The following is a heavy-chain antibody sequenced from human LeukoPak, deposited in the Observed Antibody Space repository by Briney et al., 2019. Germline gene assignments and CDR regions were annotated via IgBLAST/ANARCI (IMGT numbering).Heavy chain of an antibody. V-gene: IGHV4-59*01. J-gene: IGHJ4*02. Sequence: SETLSLTCTVSGGSINSYYWNWIRQPPGKGLEWIGYIYHSGSTNYNPSLKSRVTISLDTSKNQFSLKLTSVTAADTAIYYCARVGIAAGFYYFDYWGQGTLVTVSS. CDR1: GGSINSYY. D-gene: IGHD6-25*01. CDR3: ARVGIAAGFYYFDY. CDR2: IYHSGST.